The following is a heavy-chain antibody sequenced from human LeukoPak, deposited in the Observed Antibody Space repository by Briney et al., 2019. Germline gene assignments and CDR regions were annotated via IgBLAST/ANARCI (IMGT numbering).Heavy chain of an antibody. CDR3: ARDLSLGRHDYGEPFDY. CDR2: ISGYNGNT. CDR1: GFTFTNYG. J-gene: IGHJ4*02. V-gene: IGHV1-18*01. Sequence: GASVKVSCETSGFTFTNYGISWVRQAPGQGPEWMGWISGYNGNTNYVQKFQGRVTMTTDTSTGTAYMELRSLRSDDTAVYYCARDLSLGRHDYGEPFDYWGQGTLVTVSS. D-gene: IGHD4-17*01.